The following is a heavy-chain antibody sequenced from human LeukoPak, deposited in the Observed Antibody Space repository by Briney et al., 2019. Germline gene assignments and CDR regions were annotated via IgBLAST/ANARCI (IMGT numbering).Heavy chain of an antibody. V-gene: IGHV4-34*01. D-gene: IGHD3-3*01. CDR2: INHSGST. Sequence: PSETLSLTCAVYGGSFSGYYWSWIRQPPGKGLEWIGEINHSGSTNYNPSLKSRVTISVDTSKNQFSLKLSSVTAADTAVYYCARGEELRFLEWPWDYWGQGTLVTVSS. CDR3: ARGEELRFLEWPWDY. J-gene: IGHJ4*02. CDR1: GGSFSGYY.